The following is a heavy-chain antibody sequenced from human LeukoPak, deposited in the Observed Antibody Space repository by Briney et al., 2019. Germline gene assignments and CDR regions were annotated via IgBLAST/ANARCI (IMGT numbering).Heavy chain of an antibody. D-gene: IGHD3-22*01. V-gene: IGHV1-8*03. J-gene: IGHJ4*02. CDR3: ARGTCYDSSGYVVDY. CDR2: MNPNSGNT. Sequence: ASVKVSCKASGYTFTSYDINWVRQAAGQGLKWMGWMNPNSGNTGYAQKFQGRVTITRNTSISTAYMELSSLRSEDTAVYYCARGTCYDSSGYVVDYWGQGTLVTVSS. CDR1: GYTFTSYD.